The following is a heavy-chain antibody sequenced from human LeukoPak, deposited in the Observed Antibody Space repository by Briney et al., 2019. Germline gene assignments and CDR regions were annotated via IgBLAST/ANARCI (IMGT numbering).Heavy chain of an antibody. CDR2: VSYSGTT. CDR3: AKGKAGHYHSVTDEYYYYMDV. Sequence: SETLSLTCVVDGGYFSGFYWTWVRQAPGKGLEWIGEVSYSGTTKYNPSLKSRVTIEVDTSKKQISLNLSTVTAADTAVYYCAKGKAGHYHSVTDEYYYYMDVWGKGTTVIVSS. D-gene: IGHD3-9*01. V-gene: IGHV4-34*01. J-gene: IGHJ6*03. CDR1: GGYFSGFY.